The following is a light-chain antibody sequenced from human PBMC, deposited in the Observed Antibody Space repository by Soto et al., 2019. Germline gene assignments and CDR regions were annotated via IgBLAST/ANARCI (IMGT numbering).Light chain of an antibody. CDR1: QSVLYDANKKNY. V-gene: IGKV4-1*01. CDR3: QQYYSTPRT. CDR2: WAS. Sequence: DIVMTQSPDSLAVSLGERATINCKSSQSVLYDANKKNYLAWYHQKPGQPPKLLIYWASSRESGVPDRFSGSGSGTDFTLTISSLQAEDVAVYYCQQYYSTPRTFGQGTKVDI. J-gene: IGKJ1*01.